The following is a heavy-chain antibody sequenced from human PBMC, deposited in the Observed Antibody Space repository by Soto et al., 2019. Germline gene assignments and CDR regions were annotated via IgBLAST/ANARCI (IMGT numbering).Heavy chain of an antibody. CDR1: GYTFTSYG. J-gene: IGHJ3*02. V-gene: IGHV1-18*01. D-gene: IGHD3-22*01. Sequence: GASVKVSCKASGYTFTSYGISWVRQAPGQGLEWMGWISAYNGNTNYAQKLQGRVTMTTDTSTSTAYMELRSLRSDDTAVYYCARDNGYYDSSGYYYVDDAFDIWGQGTMVTVS. CDR3: ARDNGYYDSSGYYYVDDAFDI. CDR2: ISAYNGNT.